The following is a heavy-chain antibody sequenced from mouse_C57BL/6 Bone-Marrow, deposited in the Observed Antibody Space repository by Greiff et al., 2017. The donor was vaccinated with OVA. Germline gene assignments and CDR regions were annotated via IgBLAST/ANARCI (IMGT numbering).Heavy chain of an antibody. V-gene: IGHV1-4*01. D-gene: IGHD1-1*01. CDR1: GYTFTSYT. Sequence: QVQLQQSGAELARPGASVKMSCKASGYTFTSYTMHWVNQRPGQGLEWIGYINPSSGYTKYNQQITDKATLTADKSSITAYMQLRSLTSEYPAVYYCARGHISLYCSSSWFAYWGQGTLVTVSA. CDR2: INPSSGYT. CDR3: ARGHISLYCSSSWFAY. J-gene: IGHJ3*01.